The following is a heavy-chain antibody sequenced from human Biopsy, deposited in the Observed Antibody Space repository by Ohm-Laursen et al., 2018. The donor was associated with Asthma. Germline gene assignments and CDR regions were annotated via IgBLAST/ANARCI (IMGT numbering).Heavy chain of an antibody. CDR1: GGTFNTCG. D-gene: IGHD2-15*01. V-gene: IGHV1-69*01. CDR3: ARKAGSCISRPCYSFDF. CDR2: RKSDFGTT. J-gene: IGHJ4*02. Sequence: SSEKASRKDRGGTFNTCGMGWGWQERGEGNEWRGGRKSDFGTTTYPQKFQDRVTITADDSTSTVYMELSSLRSEDTAVYYCARKAGSCISRPCYSFDFWGQGTLVTVSS.